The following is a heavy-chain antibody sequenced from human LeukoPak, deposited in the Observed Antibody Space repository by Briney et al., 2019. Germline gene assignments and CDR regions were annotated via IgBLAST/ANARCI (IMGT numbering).Heavy chain of an antibody. D-gene: IGHD2-2*02. Sequence: SETLSLTCSVSGGSITSSSFYWVGFRQPPGRGLEWIGHIYYSGITYHNPSLKSRVTISVDTSKNHFSLNVRSVTAADTAVYYCARLALRNQLLYFHYYGMDVWGQGTTVTVSS. CDR3: ARLALRNQLLYFHYYGMDV. CDR2: IYYSGIT. V-gene: IGHV4-39*02. J-gene: IGHJ6*02. CDR1: GGSITSSSFY.